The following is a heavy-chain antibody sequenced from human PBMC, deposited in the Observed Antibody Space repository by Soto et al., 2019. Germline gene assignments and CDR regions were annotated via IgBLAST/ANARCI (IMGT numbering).Heavy chain of an antibody. Sequence: PSETLSLTCTVSNGSISTYYWTWVRQPPGKGLEWIGYVYYSGSSNYNPSLKSRVGMPIDTSKNQFSLELKSVTAADTATYYCVKDSPSTEFDTWAQHNPLPVSS. J-gene: IGHJ5*02. V-gene: IGHV4-59*01. CDR2: VYYSGSS. CDR1: NGSISTYY. CDR3: VKDSPSTEFDT.